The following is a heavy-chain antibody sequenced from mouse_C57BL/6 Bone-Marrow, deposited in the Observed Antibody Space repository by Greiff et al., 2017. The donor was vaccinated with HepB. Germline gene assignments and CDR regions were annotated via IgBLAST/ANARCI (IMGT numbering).Heavy chain of an antibody. Sequence: QVTLKVSGPGILQSSQTLSLTCSFSGFSLSTSGMGVSWIRQPSGKGLEWLAHIYWDDDKRYNPSLKSRLTISKHTSRNQVFLKITSVDTADTATYYCARRAPTTMPHYYAMDYWGQGTSVTVSS. J-gene: IGHJ4*01. CDR1: GFSLSTSGMG. CDR2: IYWDDDK. V-gene: IGHV8-12*01. D-gene: IGHD2-1*01. CDR3: ARRAPTTMPHYYAMDY.